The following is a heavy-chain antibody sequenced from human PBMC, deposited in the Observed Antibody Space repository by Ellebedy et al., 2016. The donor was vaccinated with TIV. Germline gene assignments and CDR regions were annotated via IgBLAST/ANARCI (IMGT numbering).Heavy chain of an antibody. J-gene: IGHJ5*02. Sequence: GGSLRLSXAASGFIFSNYRMNWVRQTPGKGLEWVSSISDSGSYVSYTDSVKGRFTISRDNAKNALYLQINSLRVEDAGTYYCVENNGGSGPNWFAPWGQGTLVTVSS. D-gene: IGHD2-8*01. CDR2: ISDSGSYV. CDR3: VENNGGSGPNWFAP. V-gene: IGHV3-21*01. CDR1: GFIFSNYR.